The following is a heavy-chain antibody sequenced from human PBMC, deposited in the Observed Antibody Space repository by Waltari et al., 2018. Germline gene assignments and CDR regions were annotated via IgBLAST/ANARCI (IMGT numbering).Heavy chain of an antibody. D-gene: IGHD3-22*01. J-gene: IGHJ4*02. CDR3: ARAPGGYDSSSCFDY. V-gene: IGHV4-59*01. CDR1: GGSISSSY. CDR2: IYYSGST. Sequence: QVQLQESGPGLLKPSETLSLTCTVSGGSISSSYWSWIRQPPGKGLEWIGYIYYSGSTNYNPSLKSRVTRSVDTSKNQGSLKLSSVTAADTAVHYCARAPGGYDSSSCFDYWGQGTLVTVSS.